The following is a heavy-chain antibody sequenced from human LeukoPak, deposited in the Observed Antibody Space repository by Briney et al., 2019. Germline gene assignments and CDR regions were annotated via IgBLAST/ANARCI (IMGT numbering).Heavy chain of an antibody. J-gene: IGHJ4*02. CDR2: ISYDGSNK. V-gene: IGHV3-30*04. CDR3: ARDRAVGCSGGSCYPIDY. D-gene: IGHD2-15*01. Sequence: GGSLRLSCAASEFTFSRNAMHWVRQAPGKGLEWVAVISYDGSNKYYADSVKGRFTISRDNSKDTLYLQMNSLRAEETAVYYCARDRAVGCSGGSCYPIDYWGQGTLVTVSS. CDR1: EFTFSRNA.